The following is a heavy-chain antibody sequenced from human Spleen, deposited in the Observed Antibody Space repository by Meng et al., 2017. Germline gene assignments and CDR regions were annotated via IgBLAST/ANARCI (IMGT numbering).Heavy chain of an antibody. CDR3: AAAWELLPPGY. J-gene: IGHJ4*02. CDR1: GFTISTYW. Sequence: VQMVESGGGLVQPGGSLRLSCVASGFTISTYWLHWVRQAPGKGLVWVSRTSRDGSDTVYADSVKGRFTMSRDNAKNTLYLQMNSLRAEDTAVYYCAAAWELLPPGYWGQGPLVTVSS. V-gene: IGHV3-74*01. D-gene: IGHD1-26*01. CDR2: TSRDGSDT.